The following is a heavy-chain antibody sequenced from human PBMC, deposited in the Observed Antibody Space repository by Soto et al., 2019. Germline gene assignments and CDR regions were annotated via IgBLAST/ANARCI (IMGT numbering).Heavy chain of an antibody. CDR2: INHSGST. D-gene: IGHD3-16*01. CDR1: GGSFSGYY. J-gene: IGHJ6*03. Sequence: SETLSLTCAVYGGSFSGYYWSWIRQPPGKGLEWIGEINHSGSTNYNPSLKSRVTISVDTSKNQFSLKLSSVTAADTAVYYCARSPMLRNMDVWGKGTTVTVS. V-gene: IGHV4-34*01. CDR3: ARSPMLRNMDV.